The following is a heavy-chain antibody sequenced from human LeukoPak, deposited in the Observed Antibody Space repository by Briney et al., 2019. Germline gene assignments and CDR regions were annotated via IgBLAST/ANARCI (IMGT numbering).Heavy chain of an antibody. D-gene: IGHD3-16*01. CDR3: ARDSMITFGGTHYMDV. Sequence: SETLSLTCTVSGDSISNYYWGWIRQPPGKGLEWIGSIYYSGSTYYNPSLKSRVTVSVDTSKNQSSLKLSSVTAADTAVYYCARDSMITFGGTHYMDVWGKGTTVTVSS. CDR2: IYYSGST. V-gene: IGHV4-39*07. J-gene: IGHJ6*03. CDR1: GDSISNYY.